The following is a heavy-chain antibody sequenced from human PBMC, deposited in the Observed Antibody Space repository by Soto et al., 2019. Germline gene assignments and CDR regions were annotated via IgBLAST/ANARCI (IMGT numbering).Heavy chain of an antibody. Sequence: ASVKVSCKASGYTFTGYGISWVRQGPGQGLEWMGWISAYNGNTNYAQKLQGRVTMTTDTSTSTAYMELRSLRSDDTAVYYCAGRYSSGQDAFDIWGQGTMVTVSS. D-gene: IGHD6-19*01. V-gene: IGHV1-18*01. CDR1: GYTFTGYG. CDR2: ISAYNGNT. J-gene: IGHJ3*02. CDR3: AGRYSSGQDAFDI.